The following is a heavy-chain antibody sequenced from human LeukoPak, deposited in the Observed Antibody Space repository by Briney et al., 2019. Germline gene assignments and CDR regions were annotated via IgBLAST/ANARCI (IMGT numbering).Heavy chain of an antibody. CDR2: INWNGGST. V-gene: IGHV3-20*04. CDR3: ARDIVGATTTYFDY. D-gene: IGHD1-26*01. J-gene: IGHJ4*02. CDR1: GFTFDDYG. Sequence: PGGSLRLSCAASGFTFDDYGMSWVRQAPGKGLEWVSGINWNGGSTGYADSVKGRFTISRDNAKNSLYLQMNSLRAEDTALYYCARDIVGATTTYFDYWGQGTLVTVSS.